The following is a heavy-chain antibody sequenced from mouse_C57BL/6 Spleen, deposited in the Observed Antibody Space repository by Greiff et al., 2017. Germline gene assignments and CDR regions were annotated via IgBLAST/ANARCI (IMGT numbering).Heavy chain of an antibody. V-gene: IGHV1-69*01. D-gene: IGHD3-2*02. J-gene: IGHJ3*01. CDR2: IDPSDSYT. CDR3: ASSDSSGYWFAY. Sequence: QVQLKQPGAELVMPGASVKLSCKASGYTFTSYWMHWVKQRPGQGLEWIGEIDPSDSYTNYNQKFKGKSTLTVDKSSSTAYMQLSSLTSEDSAVYYCASSDSSGYWFAYWGQGTLVTVSA. CDR1: GYTFTSYW.